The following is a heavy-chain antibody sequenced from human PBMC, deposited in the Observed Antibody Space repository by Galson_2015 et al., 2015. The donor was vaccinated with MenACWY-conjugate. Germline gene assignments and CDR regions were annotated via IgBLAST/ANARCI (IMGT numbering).Heavy chain of an antibody. CDR3: AREGGDWLLNAFDI. Sequence: SLRLSCAASGFTFSSYSMNWVRQAPGKGLEWVSSISSSSSYIYYADSVKGRFTISRDNAKNSLYLQMNSLRAEDTAVYYCAREGGDWLLNAFDIWGQGTMVTVSS. V-gene: IGHV3-21*01. CDR2: ISSSSSYI. J-gene: IGHJ3*02. D-gene: IGHD3-9*01. CDR1: GFTFSSYS.